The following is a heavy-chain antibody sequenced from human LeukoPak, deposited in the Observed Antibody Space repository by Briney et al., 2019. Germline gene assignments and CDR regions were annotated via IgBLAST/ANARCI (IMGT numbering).Heavy chain of an antibody. J-gene: IGHJ6*02. D-gene: IGHD2/OR15-2a*01. CDR3: ASVPTTDHSYYYYYGMDV. CDR1: VYTLTEST. V-gene: IGHV1-24*01. CDR2: FDPEDGDT. Sequence: ASVKVSRKVSVYTLTESTMHRMRQAPATGPEGMGGFDPEDGDTIYAEKFQRRVTMTEDTSTDTAYMELSSLKSEDTAVYYCASVPTTDHSYYYYYGMDVWGRGATVTVSS.